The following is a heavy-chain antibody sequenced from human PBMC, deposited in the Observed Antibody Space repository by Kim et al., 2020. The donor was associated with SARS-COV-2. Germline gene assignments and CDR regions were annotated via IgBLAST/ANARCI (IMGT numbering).Heavy chain of an antibody. J-gene: IGHJ6*02. CDR1: GYSFTSYW. D-gene: IGHD2-15*01. Sequence: GESLKISCKGSGYSFTSYWIGWVRQMPGKGLEWMGIIYPGDSDTRYSPSFQGQVTISADKSISTAYLQWSSLKASDTAMYYCARQSSYCSGGSCYSDYYYGMDVWGQGTTVTVSS. CDR2: IYPGDSDT. V-gene: IGHV5-51*01. CDR3: ARQSSYCSGGSCYSDYYYGMDV.